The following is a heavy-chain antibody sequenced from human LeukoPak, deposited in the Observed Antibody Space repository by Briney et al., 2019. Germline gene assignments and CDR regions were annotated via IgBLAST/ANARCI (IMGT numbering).Heavy chain of an antibody. CDR2: ISSTGST. D-gene: IGHD5-18*01. J-gene: IGHJ4*02. CDR1: GGSISSGGHY. CDR3: ARLFFRSYGPHTLHSVDY. Sequence: SQTLSLTCTVSGGSISSGGHYWSWIRQPAGKGLEYLGRISSTGSTNYNPSLRSRVTISADTSKNHFSLKLTSVTAADTAVYYCARLFFRSYGPHTLHSVDYWGQGTLVTVSS. V-gene: IGHV4-61*02.